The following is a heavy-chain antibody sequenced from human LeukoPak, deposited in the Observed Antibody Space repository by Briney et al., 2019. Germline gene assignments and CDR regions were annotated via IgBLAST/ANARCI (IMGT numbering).Heavy chain of an antibody. CDR1: GFTFSRYW. CDR3: AKAGDNSGNYGAFDI. V-gene: IGHV3-74*01. Sequence: GGSLRLSCAGPGFTFSRYWMHWVRPAPGKGLVWVSRITTDGSSTTYTDSVKGRFTIYRDNAKNTLYLQMNSLRAEDTAVYYCAKAGDNSGNYGAFDIWGQGTMVTVSS. D-gene: IGHD3-22*01. CDR2: ITTDGSST. J-gene: IGHJ3*02.